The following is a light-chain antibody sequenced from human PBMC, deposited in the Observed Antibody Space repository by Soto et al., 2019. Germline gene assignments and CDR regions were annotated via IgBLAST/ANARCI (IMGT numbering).Light chain of an antibody. CDR3: QQYNTYPFT. J-gene: IGKJ3*01. CDR2: KAS. V-gene: IGKV1-5*03. Sequence: DIQMTQSPSTLSGSVGDRVTITCRASQTISSWLAWYQQKPGKAPKLLIYKASTLKSGVPSRFSGSGSGTEFTLTISSLQPDDFATYYCQQYNTYPFTFGPGTKVDFK. CDR1: QTISSW.